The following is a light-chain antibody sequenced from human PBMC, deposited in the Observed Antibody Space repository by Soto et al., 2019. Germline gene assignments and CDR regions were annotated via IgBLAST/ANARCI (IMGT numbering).Light chain of an antibody. Sequence: QSALTQPPSASGSPGQSVTISCTGTSSDVGGYNYVSWYQQHPGKAPKLMIYEVSKRPSGVPDRFSGSKSGNTASLTVSGLQAEDEADYYCTSDAGDTRLGVLGGGTKLTVL. J-gene: IGLJ3*02. V-gene: IGLV2-8*01. CDR1: SSDVGGYNY. CDR3: TSDAGDTRLGV. CDR2: EVS.